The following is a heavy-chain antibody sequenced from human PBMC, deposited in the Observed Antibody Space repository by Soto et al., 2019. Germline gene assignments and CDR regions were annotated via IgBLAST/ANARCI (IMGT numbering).Heavy chain of an antibody. V-gene: IGHV1-69*01. CDR1: GGTFSSYA. J-gene: IGHJ6*02. CDR3: TRGITLIRGVIPPGYYYGMDV. CDR2: FNPIFETA. D-gene: IGHD3-10*01. Sequence: QVQLVQSGAEVKKPGSSVKVSCKASGGTFSSYAISWVRQAPGQGREWMGGFNPIFETANYAQKFQGRVTITADESTNTAYMELSSLRSQDTAVYYCTRGITLIRGVIPPGYYYGMDVWGQGTTVAVSS.